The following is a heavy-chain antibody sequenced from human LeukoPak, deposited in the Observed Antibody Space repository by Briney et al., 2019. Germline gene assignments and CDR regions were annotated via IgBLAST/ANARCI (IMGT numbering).Heavy chain of an antibody. D-gene: IGHD3-10*01. Sequence: GGSLRLSCAASGFTFSSYSMNWVRQAPGKGLEWVSSISSSSSYIYYADSVKGRFTISRDNSKNTLYLQMNSLRAEDTAVYYCAKDHYYYGSGSYYTYYFDYWGQGTLVTVSS. CDR3: AKDHYYYGSGSYYTYYFDY. J-gene: IGHJ4*02. CDR2: ISSSSSYI. CDR1: GFTFSSYS. V-gene: IGHV3-21*04.